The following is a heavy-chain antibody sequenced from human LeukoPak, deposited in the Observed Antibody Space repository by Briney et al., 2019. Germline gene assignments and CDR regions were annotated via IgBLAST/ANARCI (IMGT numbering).Heavy chain of an antibody. CDR3: ARSTERDYGSYYNMDV. Sequence: PGGSLRLSCAASGFTFSSYEMNWVRQAPGKGLEWVSYISSSGSTIYYADSVKGRFTISRDNAKNSLNLQMNSLRAEDTAVYYCARSTERDYGSYYNMDVWGKGTTVTISS. CDR2: ISSSGSTI. D-gene: IGHD4/OR15-4a*01. J-gene: IGHJ6*03. CDR1: GFTFSSYE. V-gene: IGHV3-48*03.